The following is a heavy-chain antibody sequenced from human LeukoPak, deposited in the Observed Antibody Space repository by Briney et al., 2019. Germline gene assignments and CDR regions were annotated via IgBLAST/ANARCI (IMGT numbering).Heavy chain of an antibody. Sequence: PSETLSLTCSVSGYSITSTSFWAWIRQAPGKGLELVAHISHSSSNIDYADSVKGRFTVSRDNAKNSLYLQMNSLRVEDTAVYFCAKISGSRFGVVIVRDVDYWGQGTLVTVSS. CDR1: GYSITSTS. J-gene: IGHJ4*02. D-gene: IGHD3-3*01. V-gene: IGHV3-48*01. CDR3: AKISGSRFGVVIVRDVDY. CDR2: ISHSSSNI.